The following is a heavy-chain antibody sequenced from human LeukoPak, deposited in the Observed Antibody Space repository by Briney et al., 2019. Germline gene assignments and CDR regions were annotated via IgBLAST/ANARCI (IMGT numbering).Heavy chain of an antibody. D-gene: IGHD1-14*01. CDR3: ASGVGTHYYYYGMDV. CDR2: IKQDGSEK. V-gene: IGHV3-7*03. CDR1: GFTFSSYW. Sequence: PGGSLRLSCAASGFTFSSYWMSWVRQAPGKGLEWVANIKQDGSEKYYVDSVKGRFTISRDNAKNSLYLQMNSLRAEDTAVYYCASGVGTHYYYYGMDVWGQGTTVTVSS. J-gene: IGHJ6*02.